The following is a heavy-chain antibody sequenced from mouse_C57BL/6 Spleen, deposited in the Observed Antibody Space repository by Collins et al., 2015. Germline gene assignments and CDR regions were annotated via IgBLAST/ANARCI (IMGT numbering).Heavy chain of an antibody. J-gene: IGHJ1*01. V-gene: IGHV8-12*01. CDR2: IYWDDDK. CDR3: ARAGSSYWYFDV. D-gene: IGHD1-1*01. CDR1: GFSLSTSGMG. Sequence: QVTLKESGPGILQPSQTLSLTCSFSGFSLSTSGMGVSWIRQPSGKGLEWLAHIYWDDDKRYNPSLKSRLTISKDTSSNQVFLKITSVDTADTATYYCARAGSSYWYFDVWGAGTTVTVSS.